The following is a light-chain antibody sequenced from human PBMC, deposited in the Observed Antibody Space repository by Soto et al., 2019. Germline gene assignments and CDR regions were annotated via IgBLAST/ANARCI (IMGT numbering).Light chain of an antibody. CDR1: QSVTSSY. V-gene: IGKV3-20*01. J-gene: IGKJ1*01. CDR2: DAS. CDR3: QQYGSSPWT. Sequence: ENVLTQSPGTLSLSPGERATLSCRASQSVTSSYVAWYQQKPGQAPRLLMYDASSRAAGIPDRFSGSGSGTDFTLIISRLEPDDFAVYYCQQYGSSPWTFGQGTKVDI.